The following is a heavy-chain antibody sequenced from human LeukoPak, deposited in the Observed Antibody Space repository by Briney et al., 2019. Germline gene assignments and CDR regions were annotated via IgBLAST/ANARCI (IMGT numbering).Heavy chain of an antibody. D-gene: IGHD3-22*01. CDR2: IIPIFGTA. CDR3: AREAVWYYDSSGYSSFDY. V-gene: IGHV1-69*05. CDR1: GGTFSSYA. J-gene: IGHJ4*02. Sequence: SVKFSCKASGGTFSSYAISWVRQAPGQGLEWMGGIIPIFGTANYAQKFQGRVTITTDESTSTAYMELSSLRSEDTAVYYCAREAVWYYDSSGYSSFDYWGQGTLVTVSS.